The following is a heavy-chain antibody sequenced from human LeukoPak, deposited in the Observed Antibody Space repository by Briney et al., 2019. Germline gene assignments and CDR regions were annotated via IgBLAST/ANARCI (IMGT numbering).Heavy chain of an antibody. CDR3: AREGGSKVKITFDY. CDR2: ISSSGSTI. J-gene: IGHJ4*02. V-gene: IGHV3-48*03. D-gene: IGHD3-16*01. CDR1: GFTFSSYE. Sequence: LPGGSLRLSCAASGFTFSSYEMNWVRQAPGKGLEWVSYISSSGSTIYYAESVKGRFTISRDNAKDSLYLQMNSLRDEDTAVHYCAREGGSKVKITFDYWGQGTLVTVSS.